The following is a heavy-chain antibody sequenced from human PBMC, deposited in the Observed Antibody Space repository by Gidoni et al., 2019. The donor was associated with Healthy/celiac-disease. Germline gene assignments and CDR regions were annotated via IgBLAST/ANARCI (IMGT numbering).Heavy chain of an antibody. CDR2: IRGSGVST. CDR3: AKAGCGGDCYYYYYYGMDV. Sequence: EVPLLEPGGGLLQPGGSLRLSCAASGFPFSRYAISWVRQAPRQGLEGVSAIRGSGVSTYYADSVKGRFTISRDNSKNTLYLQMNSLRAEDTAVYYCAKAGCGGDCYYYYYYGMDVWGQGTTVTVSS. CDR1: GFPFSRYA. D-gene: IGHD2-21*02. J-gene: IGHJ6*02. V-gene: IGHV3-23*01.